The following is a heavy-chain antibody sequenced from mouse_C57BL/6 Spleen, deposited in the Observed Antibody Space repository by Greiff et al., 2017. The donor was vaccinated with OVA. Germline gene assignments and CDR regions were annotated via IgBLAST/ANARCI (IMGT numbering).Heavy chain of an antibody. CDR2: IWSGGGT. V-gene: IGHV2-2*01. D-gene: IGHD2-2*01. J-gene: IGHJ4*01. Sequence: VQLQQSGPGLVQPSQSLSITCTVSGFSFTGYGVHWVRQSPGKGLEWLGVIWSGGGTDYNAAFISSLGISKDNSKSHVFSKMNSLQTDDTAIYYCARSYAYDGPSMDYWGQGTSVTVSS. CDR1: GFSFTGYG. CDR3: ARSYAYDGPSMDY.